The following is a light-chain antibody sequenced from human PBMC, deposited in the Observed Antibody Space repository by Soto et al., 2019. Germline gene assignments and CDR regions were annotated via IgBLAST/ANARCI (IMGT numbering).Light chain of an antibody. CDR1: QSISSSF. CDR3: QQRSNWIT. V-gene: IGKV3D-20*02. Sequence: PGERASLSCGASQSISSSFLAWYQQKPGQAPRLLIYGASSRATGIPARFSGSGSGTDFTLTISSLEPEDFAVYYCQQRSNWITFGQGTRLEIK. J-gene: IGKJ5*01. CDR2: GAS.